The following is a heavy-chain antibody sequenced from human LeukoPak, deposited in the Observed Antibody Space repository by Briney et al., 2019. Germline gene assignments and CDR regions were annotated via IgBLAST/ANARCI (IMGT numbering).Heavy chain of an antibody. J-gene: IGHJ5*02. Sequence: SETLSLTCTVSGGSVSSSSYYWGWIRQPPGKVLEWIGSISYSGTNYNNPSLKSRVSISIDTSKNQFSVKLTSVTAADTAMYYCASLGTLRSWGQGTLVTVSS. CDR3: ASLGTLRS. CDR1: GGSVSSSSYY. D-gene: IGHD7-27*01. CDR2: ISYSGTN. V-gene: IGHV4-39*01.